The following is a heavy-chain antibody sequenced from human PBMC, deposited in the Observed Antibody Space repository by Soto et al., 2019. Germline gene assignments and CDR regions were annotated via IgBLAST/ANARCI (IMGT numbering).Heavy chain of an antibody. J-gene: IGHJ2*01. CDR3: AGTGSIAVAATSWYFDL. D-gene: IGHD6-19*01. V-gene: IGHV1-69*12. CDR2: IIPIFGTA. Sequence: QVQLVQSGAEVKKPGSSVKVSCKASGGTFSSYAISWVRQAPGQGLEWMGGIIPIFGTANYAQKFQGRVTITADESTSTAYMELSSLRSEDTAVYYCAGTGSIAVAATSWYFDLWGRGTLVTVSS. CDR1: GGTFSSYA.